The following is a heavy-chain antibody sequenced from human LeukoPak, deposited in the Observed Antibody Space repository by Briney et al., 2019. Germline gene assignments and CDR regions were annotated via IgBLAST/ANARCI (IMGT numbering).Heavy chain of an antibody. CDR3: ARTPFPYCGGDCGYYFDF. D-gene: IGHD2-21*02. CDR2: IYPGDSDT. V-gene: IGHV5-51*01. CDR1: GSSFTSYW. J-gene: IGHJ4*01. Sequence: GESRKISCKGSGSSFTSYWIGWVRQMPGKGLEWMGIIYPGDSDTRYSPSFQGQVTISADKSISTAYLQWSSLKASDTAMYYCARTPFPYCGGDCGYYFDFWGQGTLVTVSS.